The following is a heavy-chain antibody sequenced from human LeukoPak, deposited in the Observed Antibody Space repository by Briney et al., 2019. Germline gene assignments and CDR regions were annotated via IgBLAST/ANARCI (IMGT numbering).Heavy chain of an antibody. J-gene: IGHJ3*02. Sequence: GGPLRLSCAASGFTFSSSSMNWVRQAPGKGLEWVSSISSSSSYISYADSVKGRFTISRDNAKNSLYLQLNSLRAEDTAVYYCARGYCGGDCYPDAFDIWGQGTVVTVSS. CDR3: ARGYCGGDCYPDAFDI. CDR1: GFTFSSSS. CDR2: ISSSSSYI. V-gene: IGHV3-21*01. D-gene: IGHD2-21*02.